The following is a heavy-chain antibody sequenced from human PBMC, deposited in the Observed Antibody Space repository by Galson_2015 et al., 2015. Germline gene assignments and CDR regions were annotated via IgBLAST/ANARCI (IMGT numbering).Heavy chain of an antibody. CDR1: GFTFSSYG. J-gene: IGHJ4*02. V-gene: IGHV3-30*03. D-gene: IGHD3-10*01. CDR3: AMRNYYASGRNFDF. Sequence: SLRLSCAASGFTFSSYGMHWVRQAPGKGLEWVAVISYDGSNKYYADSVKGRFTISRDNSKNTLYLQMNSLRAEDTAVYYCAMRNYYASGRNFDFWGQGTLVTVSS. CDR2: ISYDGSNK.